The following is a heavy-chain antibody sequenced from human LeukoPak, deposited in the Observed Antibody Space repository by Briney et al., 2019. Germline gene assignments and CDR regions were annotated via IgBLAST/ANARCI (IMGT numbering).Heavy chain of an antibody. D-gene: IGHD5-12*01. CDR3: ARGIGTATNAFDI. Sequence: GGSLRLSCAASGFTVSSTYMAWVRQAPGKGLEWVSVIYSGGSTYYTDSVKGRFTISRDDSKNTLYLQMNSLRAEDTAVYYCARGIGTATNAFDIWGQGTMVTVSS. CDR2: IYSGGST. J-gene: IGHJ3*02. CDR1: GFTVSSTY. V-gene: IGHV3-53*01.